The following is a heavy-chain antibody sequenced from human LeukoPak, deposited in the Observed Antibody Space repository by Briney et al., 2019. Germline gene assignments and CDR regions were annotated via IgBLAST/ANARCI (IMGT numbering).Heavy chain of an antibody. D-gene: IGHD2-15*01. CDR3: ARGARVLKYCSGGSCYESNWFDP. J-gene: IGHJ5*02. CDR1: GXTFTSYY. CDR2: IXXXGGST. V-gene: IGHV1-46*01. Sequence: SCKASGXTFTSYYMHWVRQAPGQGLEWMGVIXXXGGSTSYAQKFQGRVTMTRDTSTSTVYMELSSLRSEDTAVYYCARGARVLKYCSGGSCYESNWFDPWGQGTLVTVSS.